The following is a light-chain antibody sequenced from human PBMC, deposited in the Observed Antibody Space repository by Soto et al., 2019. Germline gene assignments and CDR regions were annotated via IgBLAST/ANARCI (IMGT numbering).Light chain of an antibody. CDR1: SSNIGGNT. CDR2: SNN. Sequence: QSVLTQPPSASGTPGQRVTISCSGSSSNIGGNTVNWYQQLPGAAPKLLIYSNNRRSSGVPDRFSGSKSGTSASLAISGLQSEDESDYYCAVWDDFLNAWVFGGGTKLTVL. J-gene: IGLJ3*02. V-gene: IGLV1-44*01. CDR3: AVWDDFLNAWV.